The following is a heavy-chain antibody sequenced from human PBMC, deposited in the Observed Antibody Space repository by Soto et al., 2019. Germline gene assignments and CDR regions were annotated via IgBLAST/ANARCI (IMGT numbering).Heavy chain of an antibody. CDR3: ARDRLPMTMIVVATNAFDF. Sequence: QVQLVQSGAEAKKPGASVKVSCKASGYTLTSYGINWVRQAPGQGLEWMGWISAYNGNTNYAQKRQGRVIMTTDTSTNTSYMEWRSLRADDTALYYCARDRLPMTMIVVATNAFDFWGQGTMVTVSS. D-gene: IGHD3-22*01. CDR1: GYTLTSYG. V-gene: IGHV1-18*01. CDR2: ISAYNGNT. J-gene: IGHJ3*01.